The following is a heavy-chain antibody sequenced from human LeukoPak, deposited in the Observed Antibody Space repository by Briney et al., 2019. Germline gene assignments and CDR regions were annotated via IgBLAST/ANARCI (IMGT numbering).Heavy chain of an antibody. CDR3: ARDDSSGYYFTKQFDY. V-gene: IGHV1-46*01. D-gene: IGHD3-22*01. J-gene: IGHJ4*02. CDR2: INPSGGST. Sequence: ASVKVSCKASGYTFTSYYMHWVRQAPGQGLEWMGIINPSGGSTSYAQKFQGRVTITADKSTSTAYMELSSLRSEDTAVYYCARDDSSGYYFTKQFDYWGQGTLVTVSS. CDR1: GYTFTSYY.